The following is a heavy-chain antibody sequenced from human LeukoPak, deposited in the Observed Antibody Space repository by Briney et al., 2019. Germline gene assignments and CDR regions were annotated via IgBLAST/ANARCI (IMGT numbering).Heavy chain of an antibody. CDR3: ASPSGSGYVSY. Sequence: SETLSLTCTVSGGSISSSSYYWGWIRQPPGKGLEWIGYIYYSGSTYYNPSLKSRVTISVDTSKNQFSLKLSSVTAADTAVYYCASPSGSGYVSYWGQGTLVTVSS. J-gene: IGHJ4*02. CDR2: IYYSGST. CDR1: GGSISSSSYY. D-gene: IGHD5-12*01. V-gene: IGHV4-31*03.